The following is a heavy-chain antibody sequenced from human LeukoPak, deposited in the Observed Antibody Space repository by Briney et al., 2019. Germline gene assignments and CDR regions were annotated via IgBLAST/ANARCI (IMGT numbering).Heavy chain of an antibody. J-gene: IGHJ4*02. CDR2: ISSSSSYI. V-gene: IGHV3-21*01. CDR3: ARDTVCSGGSCYSND. Sequence: GGSLRLSCAASGFTFSSYSMNWVRRAPGKGLEWVSSISSSSSYIYYADSVKGRFTISRDNAKNSLYLQMNSLRAEDTAVYYCARDTVCSGGSCYSNDWGQGTLVTVSS. D-gene: IGHD2-15*01. CDR1: GFTFSSYS.